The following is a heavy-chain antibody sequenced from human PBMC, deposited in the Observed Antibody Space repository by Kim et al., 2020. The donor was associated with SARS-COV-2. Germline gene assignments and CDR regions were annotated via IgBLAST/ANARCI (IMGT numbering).Heavy chain of an antibody. J-gene: IGHJ4*02. CDR2: ISGGGGST. CDR1: GFTFSSYA. Sequence: GGSLRLSCAASGFTFSSYAMRWVRQAPGKGLEWVSAISGGGGSTYYADSVKGRFTISRDNSKNTLYLQMNSLRAEDTAVYYCAKDGKDDCCSDGSFDYWGQGTLVTVSS. CDR3: AKDGKDDCCSDGSFDY. V-gene: IGHV3-23*01. D-gene: IGHD2-21*02.